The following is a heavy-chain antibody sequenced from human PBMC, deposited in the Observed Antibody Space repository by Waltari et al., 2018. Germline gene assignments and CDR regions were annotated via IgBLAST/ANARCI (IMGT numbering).Heavy chain of an antibody. Sequence: EVQLLESGGALAQPGGSLRLSCAASGFTFSDYGMTWVCQAPGKGGQGGPGRGGGWGQGCRGGGEQPNSAASVRGRFTISRDNSKNILYLQMSSLTADDTAVYYCAKSSGATQVPRPHDSWGQGSLVTVSS. J-gene: IGHJ4*02. CDR2: CRGGGEQP. CDR1: GFTFSDYG. D-gene: IGHD1-26*01. CDR3: AKSSGATQVPRPHDS. V-gene: IGHV3-23*01.